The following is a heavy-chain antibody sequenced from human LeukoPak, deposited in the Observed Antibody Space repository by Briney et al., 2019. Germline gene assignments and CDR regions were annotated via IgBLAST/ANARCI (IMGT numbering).Heavy chain of an antibody. CDR3: ASPDP. CDR2: IYDTGST. J-gene: IGHJ5*02. Sequence: SETLSLTCTVSGGSISSSPYYWNWIRQPPGKGLEWIGNIYDTGSTYHNPSLKSRVTISVDTSKNQFSLKLSSVTAADTAVYYCASPDPWGQGTLVTVSS. CDR1: GGSISSSPYY. V-gene: IGHV4-39*07.